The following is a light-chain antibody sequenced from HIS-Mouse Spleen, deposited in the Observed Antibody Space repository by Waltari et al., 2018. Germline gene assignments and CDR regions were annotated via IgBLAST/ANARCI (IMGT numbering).Light chain of an antibody. Sequence: SYELTQPPSVSVSPGQTARITCSGDALPKKYAYWYQQKSGQAPVLGIYEDSKRPAGVPDRFSGSSSGTMANLTISGAQVEDEADYYCYSTDSSGNHRVFGGGTKLTVL. V-gene: IGLV3-10*01. CDR1: ALPKKY. J-gene: IGLJ2*01. CDR3: YSTDSSGNHRV. CDR2: EDS.